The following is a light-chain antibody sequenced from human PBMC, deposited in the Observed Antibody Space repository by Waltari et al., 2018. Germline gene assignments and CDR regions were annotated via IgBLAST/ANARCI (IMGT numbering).Light chain of an antibody. V-gene: IGKV1-16*02. Sequence: DIQMTQSPSSVSASVGDKVTITCRASQCIHTSLAWFQQTPGRAPKLLIDASSSLQSGVPSKFSGSGSGTDFTLTISSLQPEDSGTYFCQQYDSFPLTFGGGTRVEI. J-gene: IGKJ4*02. CDR1: QCIHTS. CDR3: QQYDSFPLT. CDR2: ASS.